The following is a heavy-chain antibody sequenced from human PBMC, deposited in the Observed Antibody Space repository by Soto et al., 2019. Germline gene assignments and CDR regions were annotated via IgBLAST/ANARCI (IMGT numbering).Heavy chain of an antibody. D-gene: IGHD6-13*01. CDR3: ASSHAGAHITAAVH. J-gene: IGHJ4*02. CDR1: GGSISSGGYS. Sequence: QLQLQESGSGLVKPSQTLSLTCTVSGGSISSGGYSWSWIRQPPGKGLEWIGCIYHSGSTYYNPSLKGRVTISVDRSKNQFSLKLSSVTAADTAVYYCASSHAGAHITAAVHWGQGTLVTVSS. CDR2: IYHSGST. V-gene: IGHV4-30-2*01.